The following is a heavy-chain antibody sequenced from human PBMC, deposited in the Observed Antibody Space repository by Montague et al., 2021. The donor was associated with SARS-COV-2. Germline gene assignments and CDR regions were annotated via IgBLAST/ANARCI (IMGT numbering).Heavy chain of an antibody. J-gene: IGHJ3*02. Sequence: SETLSLTCAISGGSFSNYYWSWIRQPPGTGLEWIGEVNQSGTTIYNPSVKSGVTISEDTSKNQFYLRLNSVTAADTAVYYCARGLRPVVVPGAGPAGRAFDIWGQGAMVTVSS. CDR3: ARGLRPVVVPGAGPAGRAFDI. D-gene: IGHD2-2*01. V-gene: IGHV4-34*01. CDR2: VNQSGTT. CDR1: GGSFSNYY.